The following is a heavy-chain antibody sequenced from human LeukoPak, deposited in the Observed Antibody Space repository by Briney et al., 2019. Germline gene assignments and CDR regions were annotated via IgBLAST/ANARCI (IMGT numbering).Heavy chain of an antibody. CDR2: IYYSGST. CDR3: ARSTGCSSGWYDY. D-gene: IGHD6-19*01. J-gene: IGHJ4*02. V-gene: IGHV4-30-4*08. CDR1: GGSISSGDYY. Sequence: SQTLSLTCTVSGGSISSGDYYWSWIRQPPGKGLEWIGYIYYSGSTYYNPSLKSRVTISVDTSKNQFSLKLSSVTAADTAVYYCARSTGCSSGWYDYWGQGTLVTVSS.